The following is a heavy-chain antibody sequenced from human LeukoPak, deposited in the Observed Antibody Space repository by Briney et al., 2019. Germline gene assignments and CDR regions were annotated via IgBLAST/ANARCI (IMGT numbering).Heavy chain of an antibody. CDR2: IYSDGRT. CDR3: ARGLFLSGYLDAFDI. Sequence: PGGSLRLSCAASGFTVSNKYMTWVRQAPGKGLEWVSLIYSDGRTYYADSVKGRCTISRDNSKNTLHLQMNSLRVEDTAIYYCARGLFLSGYLDAFDIWGQGTVVTVSS. J-gene: IGHJ3*02. D-gene: IGHD3-22*01. CDR1: GFTVSNKY. V-gene: IGHV3-53*01.